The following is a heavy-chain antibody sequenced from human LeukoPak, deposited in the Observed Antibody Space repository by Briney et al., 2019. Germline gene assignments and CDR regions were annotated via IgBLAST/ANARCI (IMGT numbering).Heavy chain of an antibody. J-gene: IGHJ4*02. CDR2: ISSSSSYI. V-gene: IGHV3-21*01. Sequence: GGSLRLSCAASGFTFSSYAMSWVRQAPGKGLEWVSSISSSSSYIYYADSVKGRFTISRDNAKNSLYLQMNSLRAEDTAVYYCARVGDSSSWYFDYWGQGTLVTVSS. D-gene: IGHD6-13*01. CDR3: ARVGDSSSWYFDY. CDR1: GFTFSSYA.